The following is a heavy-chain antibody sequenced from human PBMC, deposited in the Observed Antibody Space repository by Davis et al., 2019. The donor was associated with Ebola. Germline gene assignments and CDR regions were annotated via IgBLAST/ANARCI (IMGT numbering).Heavy chain of an antibody. J-gene: IGHJ4*02. Sequence: MPSETLSLTCTVSGGSISRSSYYWGWIRQPPGKGLEWIGSIYYSGNSYYNPSLKNRVTISVDTSENRFSLNLKSVTAADTAVYFCARTPTRGYSSTFDKWGQGKLVTVSS. V-gene: IGHV4-39*01. CDR3: ARTPTRGYSSTFDK. CDR1: GGSISRSSYY. D-gene: IGHD5-18*01. CDR2: IYYSGNS.